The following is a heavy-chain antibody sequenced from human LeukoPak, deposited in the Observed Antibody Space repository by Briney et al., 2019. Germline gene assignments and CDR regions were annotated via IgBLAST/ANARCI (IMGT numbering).Heavy chain of an antibody. CDR1: GYTFTGYY. CDR2: IIPIFGTA. D-gene: IGHD1-26*01. J-gene: IGHJ4*02. CDR3: ARESTVGATSFDY. V-gene: IGHV1-69*06. Sequence: SVKVSCKASGYTFTGYYMHWVRQAPGQGLEWMGGIIPIFGTANYAQKFQGRVTITADKSTSTAYMEPSSLRSEDTAVYYCARESTVGATSFDYWGQGTLVTVSS.